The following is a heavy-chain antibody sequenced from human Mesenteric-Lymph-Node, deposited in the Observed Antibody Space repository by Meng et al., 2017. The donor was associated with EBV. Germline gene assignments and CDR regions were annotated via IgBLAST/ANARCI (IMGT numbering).Heavy chain of an antibody. Sequence: EVQLLESXXDLVQXGGSLTLSXSASGFTFSDHAMSWVRQAPGKGLEWVSLITYAAGSTYYADSVKGRFTISRDNSKNTLFLQMNSLRAEDTAVYYCAKDHRRSSGWYFVNRFDPWGQGTMVTVSS. CDR3: AKDHRRSSGWYFVNRFDP. J-gene: IGHJ5*02. D-gene: IGHD6-19*01. CDR2: ITYAAGST. CDR1: GFTFSDHA. V-gene: IGHV3-23*01.